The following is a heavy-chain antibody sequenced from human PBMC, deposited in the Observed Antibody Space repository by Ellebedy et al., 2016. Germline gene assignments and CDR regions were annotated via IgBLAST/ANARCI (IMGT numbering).Heavy chain of an antibody. J-gene: IGHJ4*02. D-gene: IGHD1-26*01. CDR2: ISAYSGTT. CDR3: ARSRGGTYQYYFDS. Sequence: ASVKVSCKASGYSFPSYGITWVRQAPGQGLEWMGWISAYSGTTNYLQKLQGRVTMTTDTSTSTAYMELRCLRSDDTAVYYCARSRGGTYQYYFDSWGQGTLVAVSS. CDR1: GYSFPSYG. V-gene: IGHV1-18*01.